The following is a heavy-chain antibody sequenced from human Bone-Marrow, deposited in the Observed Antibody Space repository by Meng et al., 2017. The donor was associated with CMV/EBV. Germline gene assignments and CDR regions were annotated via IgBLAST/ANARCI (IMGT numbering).Heavy chain of an antibody. Sequence: SGPTLVKPTETLTLTCTVSGFSLSNARMGVSWIRQPPGKALEWLAHIFSNDEKSYSTSLKSRLTISKDTSKSQVVLTMTNMDPVDTATYYCARILGHCSSTSCEGPGIYYYYYYGMDVWGQGTTVTVSS. D-gene: IGHD2-2*01. J-gene: IGHJ6*02. CDR1: GFSLSNARMG. CDR2: IFSNDEK. V-gene: IGHV2-26*01. CDR3: ARILGHCSSTSCEGPGIYYYYYYGMDV.